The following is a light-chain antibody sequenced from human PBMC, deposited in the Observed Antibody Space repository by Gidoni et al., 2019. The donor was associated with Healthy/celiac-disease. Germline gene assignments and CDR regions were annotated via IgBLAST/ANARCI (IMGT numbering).Light chain of an antibody. CDR3: QQRSNWPPLT. CDR2: DAS. V-gene: IGKV3-11*01. CDR1: QSVSSY. Sequence: ESVLTQSPATLSWSPGERATRSCRASQSVSSYLAGYQQKPGQAPRLLIYDASNRATGIPARCSGSGSGTDFTLTISSLEPEDFAVYYCQQRSNWPPLTFGGGTKVEIK. J-gene: IGKJ4*01.